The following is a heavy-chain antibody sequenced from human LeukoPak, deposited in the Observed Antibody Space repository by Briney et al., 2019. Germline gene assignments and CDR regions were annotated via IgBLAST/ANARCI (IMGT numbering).Heavy chain of an antibody. V-gene: IGHV3-7*05. D-gene: IGHD5-12*01. Sequence: GGSLRLSCAASGFTFSTYWMSWVRQAPGKGLEWVANIKQDGSEKYYVDSVKGRFTISRDNAKNSLYLQMNSLRAEDTAVYYCARDLRQWLRMYYFDYWDQGTLVTVSS. CDR3: ARDLRQWLRMYYFDY. CDR1: GFTFSTYW. J-gene: IGHJ4*02. CDR2: IKQDGSEK.